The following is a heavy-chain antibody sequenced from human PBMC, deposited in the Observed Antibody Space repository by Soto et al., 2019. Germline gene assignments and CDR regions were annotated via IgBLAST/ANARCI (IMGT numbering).Heavy chain of an antibody. CDR1: GGTFSSYA. V-gene: IGHV1-18*01. D-gene: IGHD3-10*01. Sequence: GASVKVSCKASGGTFSSYAISWVRQAPGQGLEWMGWISAYNGNTNYAQKLQGRVTMTTDTSTSTAYMELRSLRSDDTAVYYCARFAYYGSGSLNYYYYYGMDVWGQGTTVTVSS. CDR3: ARFAYYGSGSLNYYYYYGMDV. J-gene: IGHJ6*02. CDR2: ISAYNGNT.